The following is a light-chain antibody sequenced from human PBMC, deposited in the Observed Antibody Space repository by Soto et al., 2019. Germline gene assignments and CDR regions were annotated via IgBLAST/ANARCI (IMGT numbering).Light chain of an antibody. J-gene: IGKJ5*01. V-gene: IGKV3-11*01. Sequence: EIVLTQSPATLSLSPGERATLSCRASQSVGSYLAWYQQKPGQAPRLLIFDASNRATGIPPRFSGSGSGTDFTLTISSLEPEDFAVYYCQQRSNWPPEITFGQGTRLESK. CDR1: QSVGSY. CDR3: QQRSNWPPEIT. CDR2: DAS.